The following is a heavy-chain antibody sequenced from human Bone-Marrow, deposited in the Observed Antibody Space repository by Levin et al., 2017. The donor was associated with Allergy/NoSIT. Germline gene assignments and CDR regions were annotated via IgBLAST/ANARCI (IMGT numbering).Heavy chain of an antibody. V-gene: IGHV2-70*01. D-gene: IGHD6-13*01. Sequence: SGPTLVKPTQTLTLTCTFSGFSLSTSGMCVSWIRQPPGKALEWLALIDWDDDKYYSTSLKTRLTISKDTSKNQVVLTMTNMDPVDTATYYCARTPGYSSSWREYYYYYMDVWGKGTTVTVSS. CDR3: ARTPGYSSSWREYYYYYMDV. CDR1: GFSLSTSGMC. CDR2: IDWDDDK. J-gene: IGHJ6*03.